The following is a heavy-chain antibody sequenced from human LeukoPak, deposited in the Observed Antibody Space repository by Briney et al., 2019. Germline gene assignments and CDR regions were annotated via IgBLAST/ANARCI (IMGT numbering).Heavy chain of an antibody. J-gene: IGHJ4*02. CDR3: ARHVYYDSSGYPDY. D-gene: IGHD3-22*01. Sequence: SETLSLTCTVSGGSISSCSYYWGWIRQPPGKGLEWIGSIYYSGSTYYNPSLKSRVTISVDTSKNQFSLKLSSVTAADTAVYYCARHVYYDSSGYPDYWGQGTLVTVSS. CDR1: GGSISSCSYY. V-gene: IGHV4-39*01. CDR2: IYYSGST.